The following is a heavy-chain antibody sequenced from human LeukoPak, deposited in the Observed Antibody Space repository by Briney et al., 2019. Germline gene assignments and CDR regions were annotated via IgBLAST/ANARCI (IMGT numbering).Heavy chain of an antibody. J-gene: IGHJ4*02. D-gene: IGHD2-2*01. V-gene: IGHV3-30-3*01. CDR3: ARVPHPYCSSTSCSYFDY. CDR1: GFTFSSYA. CDR2: ISYDGSNK. Sequence: PGGSLRLSCAASGFTFSSYAMHWVRQAPGKGLEWVAVISYDGSNKYYADSVKGRFTISRDNSKNTLYLQMNSLRAEDTAVYYCARVPHPYCSSTSCSYFDYWGQGTLVTVSS.